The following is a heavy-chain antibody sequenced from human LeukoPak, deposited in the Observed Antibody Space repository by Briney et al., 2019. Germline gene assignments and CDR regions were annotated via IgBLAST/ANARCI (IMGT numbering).Heavy chain of an antibody. J-gene: IGHJ4*02. CDR2: ISYSGSPI. CDR3: AADQWLDNSY. CDR1: GFRFSDYY. Sequence: GGSLRLSCGASGFRFSDYYMAWIRQAPGKGLEWISYISYSGSPIDYADSMKGRFTISRDNAKNSLYLQMNSLRAEDTAVYYCAADQWLDNSYWGQGTLVTVSS. V-gene: IGHV3-11*04. D-gene: IGHD6-19*01.